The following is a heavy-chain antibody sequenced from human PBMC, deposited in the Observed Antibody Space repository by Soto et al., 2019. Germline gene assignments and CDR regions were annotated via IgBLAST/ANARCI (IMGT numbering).Heavy chain of an antibody. V-gene: IGHV3-33*01. CDR2: IWYDGSNK. Sequence: GGSLRLSCAASGFTFSTYGMQWVRQAPGKGLEWVAVIWYDGSNKYYADSVKGRFTISRDNSKNTLYLQMNSLRAEDTAVYYCARGYSYGYNYYYMDVWGKGTTVNVSS. J-gene: IGHJ6*03. CDR1: GFTFSTYG. D-gene: IGHD5-18*01. CDR3: ARGYSYGYNYYYMDV.